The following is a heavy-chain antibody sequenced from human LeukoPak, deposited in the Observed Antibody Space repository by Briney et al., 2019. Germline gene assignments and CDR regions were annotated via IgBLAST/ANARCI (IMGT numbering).Heavy chain of an antibody. V-gene: IGHV3-21*01. CDR1: GFTFSSYS. CDR3: ARVGGSGTYQQEGWFDP. J-gene: IGHJ5*02. CDR2: FSSSGTYI. D-gene: IGHD3-10*01. Sequence: GGSLRLSCAASGFTFSSYSMSWVRQAPGKGQEWVSTFSSSGTYIFHADSVKGRFTISRDNAKNSLYLQMNSLRAEDTAVYYCARVGGSGTYQQEGWFDPWGQGTLVTVSS.